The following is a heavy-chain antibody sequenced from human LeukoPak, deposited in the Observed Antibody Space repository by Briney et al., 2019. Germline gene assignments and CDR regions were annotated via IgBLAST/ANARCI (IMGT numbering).Heavy chain of an antibody. CDR2: IYYSGST. J-gene: IGHJ5*02. CDR1: GGSISSSSYY. CDR3: ARQTLTYYYDSSGYPLGWFDP. D-gene: IGHD3-22*01. V-gene: IGHV4-39*01. Sequence: SETLSLTCTVSGGSISSSSYYWGWIRQPPGKGLEWIGSIYYSGSTYYNPSLKSRVTISVDTSKNQFSLKLSSVTAADTAVYYCARQTLTYYYDSSGYPLGWFDPWGQGTLVTVSS.